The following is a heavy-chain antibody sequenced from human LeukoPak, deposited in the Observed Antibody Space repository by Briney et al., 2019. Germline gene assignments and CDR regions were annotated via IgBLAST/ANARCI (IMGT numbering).Heavy chain of an antibody. CDR3: AREDSSSWKYNWFDP. V-gene: IGHV1-18*01. J-gene: IGHJ5*02. CDR1: GYTFTSYG. D-gene: IGHD6-13*01. Sequence: GASVKVSCKASGYTFTSYGISWVRQAPGQGLEWMGWISAYSGNTNYAQKLQGRVTMTTDTSTSTAYMELRSLRSDDTAVYYCAREDSSSWKYNWFDPWGQGTLVTVSS. CDR2: ISAYSGNT.